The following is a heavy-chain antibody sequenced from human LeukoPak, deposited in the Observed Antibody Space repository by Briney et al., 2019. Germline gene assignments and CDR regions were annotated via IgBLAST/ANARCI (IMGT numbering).Heavy chain of an antibody. D-gene: IGHD6-6*01. CDR2: IYYSGST. V-gene: IGHV4-39*07. CDR1: GGSISSSSYY. Sequence: SETLSLTCTVSGGSISSSSYYWGWIRQPPGKGLEWIGSIYYSGSTYYNPSLKSRVTISVDTSKNQFSLKLSSVTAADTAVYHCARDRDIAAYYFDYWGQGTLVTVSS. CDR3: ARDRDIAAYYFDY. J-gene: IGHJ4*02.